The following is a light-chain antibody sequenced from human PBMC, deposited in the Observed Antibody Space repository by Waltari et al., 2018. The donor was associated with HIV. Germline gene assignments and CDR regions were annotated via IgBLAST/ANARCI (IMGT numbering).Light chain of an antibody. CDR3: AAWDENLNGL. V-gene: IGLV1-44*01. Sequence: QSVLTQPPSASGTHGQRVTISCSGRSSEIGTNTVHRSPHLPGSAPKLLIYSNKQRPSGVPDRFSASKSGTSASLAISGLRSEDEAEYYCAAWDENLNGLFGGGTKLTVL. J-gene: IGLJ3*02. CDR1: SSEIGTNT. CDR2: SNK.